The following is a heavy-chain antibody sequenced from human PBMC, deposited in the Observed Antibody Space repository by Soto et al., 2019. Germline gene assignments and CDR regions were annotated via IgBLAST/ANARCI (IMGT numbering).Heavy chain of an antibody. Sequence: TLSLTCTVSGGSISSYYWSWIRQPPGKGLEWIGYIYYSGSTNYNPSLKSRVTISVDTSKNQFSLKLSSVTAADTAVYYCARYTIYYYDSSGFDYWGQGTLVTVSS. D-gene: IGHD3-22*01. J-gene: IGHJ4*02. CDR3: ARYTIYYYDSSGFDY. CDR2: IYYSGST. CDR1: GGSISSYY. V-gene: IGHV4-59*01.